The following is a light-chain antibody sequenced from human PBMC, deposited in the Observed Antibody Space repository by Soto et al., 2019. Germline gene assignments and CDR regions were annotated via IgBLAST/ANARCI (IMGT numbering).Light chain of an antibody. CDR2: EVS. CDR1: SSDVGAYNY. V-gene: IGLV2-14*01. CDR3: ISYTSSSTRV. J-gene: IGLJ2*01. Sequence: QSALTQPASVSGSPGQSITISCTGTSSDVGAYNYVSWYQQHPGKAPKLMIYEVSNRPSGVSNRFSGSKSGNTASLTISGLQAEDEADYYCISYTSSSTRVFGGGTKPPS.